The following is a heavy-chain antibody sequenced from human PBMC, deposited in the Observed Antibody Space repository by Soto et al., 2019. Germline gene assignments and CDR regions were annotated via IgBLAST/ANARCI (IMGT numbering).Heavy chain of an antibody. CDR1: GFSLSTSGMC. V-gene: IGHV2-70*01. CDR3: ARTLNYYGSGSPLYCMDV. D-gene: IGHD3-10*01. CDR2: IDWDDDK. Sequence: SGPTLVNPTQTLTLTCTFSGFSLSTSGMCVSWIRQPPGKALEWLALIDWDDDKYYSTSLKTRLTISKDTSKNQVVLTMTNMDPVDTATYYCARTLNYYGSGSPLYCMDVWGQGTTVTVSS. J-gene: IGHJ6*02.